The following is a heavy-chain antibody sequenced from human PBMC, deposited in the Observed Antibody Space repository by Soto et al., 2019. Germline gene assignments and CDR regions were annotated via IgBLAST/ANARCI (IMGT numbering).Heavy chain of an antibody. CDR3: TTEQLTSHYYYYGMDV. D-gene: IGHD1-1*01. Sequence: GESLKISCAASGFTFSNAWMNWVRQAPGKGLEWVGRIKSKTDGGTTDYAAPVKGRFTISRDDSKNTLYLQMNSLKTEDTAVYYCTTEQLTSHYYYYGMDVWGQGTTVTVSS. V-gene: IGHV3-15*07. CDR2: IKSKTDGGTT. CDR1: GFTFSNAW. J-gene: IGHJ6*02.